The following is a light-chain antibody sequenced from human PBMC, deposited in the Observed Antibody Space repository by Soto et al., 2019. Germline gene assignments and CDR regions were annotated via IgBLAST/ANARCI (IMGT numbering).Light chain of an antibody. CDR1: NSDVGGYNY. CDR3: SSYTSISTLYV. J-gene: IGLJ1*01. V-gene: IGLV2-14*01. CDR2: EVS. Sequence: QSVLTQPASVSGSPGQSITISCTGTNSDVGGYNYVSWYQQHPGKAPELMIYEVSHRPSGVSNRFSGSKSDNTASLTISGLXAEDEADYYWSSYTSISTLYVFGTGTKVTVL.